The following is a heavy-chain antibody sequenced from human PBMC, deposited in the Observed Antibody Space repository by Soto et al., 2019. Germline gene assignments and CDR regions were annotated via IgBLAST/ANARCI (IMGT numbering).Heavy chain of an antibody. Sequence: ASVKVSCKASGYTFTSYAMHWVRQAPGQRLEWMGWINAGNGNTKYSQKFQGRVTITRDTSASTAYMELSSLRFEDTAVYYCARYFYYYDSSGYYHNWFDHWGQGTLVTVSS. CDR3: ARYFYYYDSSGYYHNWFDH. D-gene: IGHD3-22*01. CDR2: INAGNGNT. CDR1: GYTFTSYA. V-gene: IGHV1-3*01. J-gene: IGHJ5*02.